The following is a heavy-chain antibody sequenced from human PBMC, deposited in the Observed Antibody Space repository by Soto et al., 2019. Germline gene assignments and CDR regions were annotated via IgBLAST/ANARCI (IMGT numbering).Heavy chain of an antibody. CDR3: ASDYGATTGYYYGMDV. CDR2: ISSSSSTI. J-gene: IGHJ6*02. Sequence: PGGSLRLSCAASGFTFSSYSMNWVRQAPGKGLEWVSYISSSSSTIYYADSVKGRFTISRDNAKNSLYLQMNSLRDEDTAVYYCASDYGATTGYYYGMDVWGQGTTVTVSS. CDR1: GFTFSSYS. D-gene: IGHD4-17*01. V-gene: IGHV3-48*02.